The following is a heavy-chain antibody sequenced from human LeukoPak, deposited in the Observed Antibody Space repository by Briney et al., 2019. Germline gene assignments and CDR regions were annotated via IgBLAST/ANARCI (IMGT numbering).Heavy chain of an antibody. D-gene: IGHD3-3*01. J-gene: IGHJ4*02. CDR2: ISGSGGST. Sequence: GGSLRLSCAASGFTFSSYAMSWVRQAPGKGLEWVSAISGSGGSTYYADSVKGRFTISRDNSKNTLYLQMNSLRAEDTAVYYCAKSYYDFWSGYSASDYWGQGTLVTVSS. V-gene: IGHV3-23*01. CDR3: AKSYYDFWSGYSASDY. CDR1: GFTFSSYA.